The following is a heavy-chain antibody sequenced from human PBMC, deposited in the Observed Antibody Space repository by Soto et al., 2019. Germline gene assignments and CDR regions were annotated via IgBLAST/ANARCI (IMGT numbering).Heavy chain of an antibody. J-gene: IGHJ4*02. CDR1: GGSISSGGYS. D-gene: IGHD4-17*01. Sequence: QLQLQESGSGLVKPSQTLSLTCAVSGGSISSGGYSWSWIRQPPGKGLEWIGYIYHSGSTYYNPATKSRVTISVDRSTTQISLKLSSVTAADTAVYYGARASTTVTTLDYWGQGTLVTVSS. V-gene: IGHV4-30-2*01. CDR3: ARASTTVTTLDY. CDR2: IYHSGST.